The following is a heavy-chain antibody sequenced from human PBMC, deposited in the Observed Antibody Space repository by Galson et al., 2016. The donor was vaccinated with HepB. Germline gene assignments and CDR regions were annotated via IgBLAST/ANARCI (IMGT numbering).Heavy chain of an antibody. D-gene: IGHD2-15*01. V-gene: IGHV1-8*01. CDR3: ARVEHCRGGTCSYRVDS. J-gene: IGHJ4*02. Sequence: SVKVSCKASGYPFTSYDVNWVRQATGQGLEWMGWMNPNSGNTGYAQKFQGRVTMTRNTSITIAYMELSSLRSEDTAVYYCARVEHCRGGTCSYRVDSWGQGTLLTVSS. CDR2: MNPNSGNT. CDR1: GYPFTSYD.